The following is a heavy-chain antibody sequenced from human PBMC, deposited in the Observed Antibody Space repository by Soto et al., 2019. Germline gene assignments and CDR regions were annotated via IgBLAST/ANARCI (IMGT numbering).Heavy chain of an antibody. V-gene: IGHV3-53*01. J-gene: IGHJ6*02. CDR1: GFTVSSNY. Sequence: PGGTLRLSCAASGFTVSSNYMSWVRQAPGKGLEWVSVIYSGGSTYYADSVKARFTISRDNSKNTLYLQMNSLRAEDTAVYYCARWRLLVGQGMDVWGQGTTVTVSS. CDR3: ARWRLLVGQGMDV. D-gene: IGHD3-22*01. CDR2: IYSGGST.